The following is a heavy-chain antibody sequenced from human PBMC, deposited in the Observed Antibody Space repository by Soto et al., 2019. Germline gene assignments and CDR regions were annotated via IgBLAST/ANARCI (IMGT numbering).Heavy chain of an antibody. CDR3: AKVRYSSPMGYYYGMDV. J-gene: IGHJ6*02. D-gene: IGHD6-19*01. V-gene: IGHV1-69*01. Sequence: HVQLEQSGGEVKKPGSSVKVSCKASGVTFSKYIMTWVRQATGLGIEWVGGIIPIFGTANYAQEVQGRLTITAHESTSTSYLGVSSLRSEDTAVYYCAKVRYSSPMGYYYGMDVWGQGTAVTVSS. CDR1: GVTFSKYI. CDR2: IIPIFGTA.